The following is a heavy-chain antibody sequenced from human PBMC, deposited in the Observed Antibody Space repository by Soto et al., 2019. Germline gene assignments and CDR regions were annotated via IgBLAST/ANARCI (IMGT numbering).Heavy chain of an antibody. D-gene: IGHD3-16*02. CDR2: INPNSGGT. CDR3: ARGLRVWGSYRPLFGY. CDR1: GYTFTGYY. V-gene: IGHV1-2*04. J-gene: IGHJ4*02. Sequence: GASVKVSCKASGYTFTGYYMHWVRQAPGQGLEWMGWINPNSGGTNYAQKFQGWVTMTRDTSISTAYMELSRLRSDDTAVYYCARGLRVWGSYRPLFGYWGQGTLVTVSS.